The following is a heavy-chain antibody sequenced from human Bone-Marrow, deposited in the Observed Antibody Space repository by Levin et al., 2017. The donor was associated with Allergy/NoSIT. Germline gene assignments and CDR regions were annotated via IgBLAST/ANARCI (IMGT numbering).Heavy chain of an antibody. V-gene: IGHV4-59*01. CDR1: GGSINNYY. Sequence: SETLSLTCSVSGGSINNYYWTWIRQPPGKGLEWIGYIYDSGSPSYNPSLRSRVTISLDTSKRQFSLSLKSVTAADTAVYFCAREVGNHYNSSCYYYAMFDSWGQGTLVTVSS. CDR2: IYDSGSP. CDR3: AREVGNHYNSSCYYYAMFDS. D-gene: IGHD3-22*01. J-gene: IGHJ4*02.